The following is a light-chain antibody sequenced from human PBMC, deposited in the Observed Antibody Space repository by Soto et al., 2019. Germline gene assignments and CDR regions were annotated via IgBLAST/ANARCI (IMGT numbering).Light chain of an antibody. Sequence: QSALTQPASVSGSPGQSITISCTGTSSDIGTYKYVSWYQQHPGKAPKLLIYEVTNRPSGVSNRFSGSKSGNTASLTISGLQAEDETNYYCFSYTSIGNNVFGTGTKLTVL. V-gene: IGLV2-14*01. CDR2: EVT. J-gene: IGLJ1*01. CDR1: SSDIGTYKY. CDR3: FSYTSIGNNV.